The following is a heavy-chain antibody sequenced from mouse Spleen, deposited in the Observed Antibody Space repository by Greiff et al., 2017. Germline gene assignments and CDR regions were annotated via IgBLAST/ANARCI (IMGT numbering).Heavy chain of an antibody. CDR1: GFTFSSYG. CDR3: AREITTATGFDY. Sequence: DVMLVESGGDLVKPGGSLKLSCAASGFTFSSYGMSWVRQTPDKRLEWVATISSGGSYTYYPDSVKGRFTISRDNAKNTLYLQMSSLKSEDTAMYYCAREITTATGFDYWGQGTTLTVSS. V-gene: IGHV5-6*02. J-gene: IGHJ2*01. CDR2: ISSGGSYT. D-gene: IGHD1-2*01.